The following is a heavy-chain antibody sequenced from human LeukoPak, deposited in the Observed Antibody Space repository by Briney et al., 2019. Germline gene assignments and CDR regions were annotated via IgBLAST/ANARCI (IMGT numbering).Heavy chain of an antibody. CDR1: GYTLTELS. CDR3: ARGQWELLRPIDY. D-gene: IGHD1-26*01. J-gene: IGHJ4*02. Sequence: GASVKVSCKVSGYTLTELSMHWVRQATGQGLEWMGWMNPNSGNTGYAQKFQGRVTMTRNTSISTAYMELSSLRSEDTAVYYCARGQWELLRPIDYWGQGTLVTVSS. CDR2: MNPNSGNT. V-gene: IGHV1-8*01.